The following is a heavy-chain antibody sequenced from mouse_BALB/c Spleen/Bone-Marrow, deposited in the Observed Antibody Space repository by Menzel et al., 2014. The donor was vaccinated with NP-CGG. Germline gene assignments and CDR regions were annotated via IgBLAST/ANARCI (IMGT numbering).Heavy chain of an antibody. Sequence: EVHLVESGGGLVQPGGSRKLSCAASGFTFSSFGMHWVRQAPEKELEWVAYISSGSSTIYYADTVKGRFTISRDNPKNTLFLQMTGLRSEDTAMYYCARGGAYYGSPAYAMDYWGQGTSVTVSS. CDR1: GFTFSSFG. V-gene: IGHV5-17*02. D-gene: IGHD1-2*01. J-gene: IGHJ4*01. CDR3: ARGGAYYGSPAYAMDY. CDR2: ISSGSSTI.